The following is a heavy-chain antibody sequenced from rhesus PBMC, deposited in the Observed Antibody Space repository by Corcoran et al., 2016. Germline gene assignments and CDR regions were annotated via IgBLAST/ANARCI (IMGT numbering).Heavy chain of an antibody. J-gene: IGHJ5-2*02. CDR1: GYTFPDYY. D-gene: IGHD1-1-1*01. CDR3: ATEVAGTIFLDSLDV. CDR2: VDPEDGEA. Sequence: EVPLVQSGAEVKKPGASVKISCKASGYTFPDYYLHGVRQAPGKGLEWMGRVDPEDGEAIHAQKFQDRVTITADTSTDTAYMELSSLRSEDTAVYYCATEVAGTIFLDSLDVWGRGVLVTVSS. V-gene: IGHV1-111*02.